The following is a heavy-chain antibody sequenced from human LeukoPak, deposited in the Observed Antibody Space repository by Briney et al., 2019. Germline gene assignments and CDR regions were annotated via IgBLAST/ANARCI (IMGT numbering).Heavy chain of an antibody. J-gene: IGHJ5*02. Sequence: SETLSLTCTVSGYSISSGYYWGWIRQPPGKGLEWIGSIYHSGSTYYNPSLKSRVTISVDTSKNQFSLKLSSVTAADTAVYYCARGVRYNWNDNWFDPWGQGTLVTVSS. D-gene: IGHD1-20*01. CDR3: ARGVRYNWNDNWFDP. CDR2: IYHSGST. V-gene: IGHV4-38-2*02. CDR1: GYSISSGYY.